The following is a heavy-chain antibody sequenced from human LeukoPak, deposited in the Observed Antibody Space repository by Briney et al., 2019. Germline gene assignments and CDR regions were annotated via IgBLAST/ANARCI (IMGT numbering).Heavy chain of an antibody. D-gene: IGHD3-22*01. CDR1: GFTFSMYG. CDR3: ARRAIPYYYDSSGPTDYFDY. Sequence: GGSLRLSCAASGFTFSMYGMTWVRQAPGKGLEWVSAISGSGGSTYYADSVKGRFTISRDNAKNSLYLQMNSLRAEDTAVYYCARRAIPYYYDSSGPTDYFDYWGQGTLVTVSS. V-gene: IGHV3-23*01. J-gene: IGHJ4*02. CDR2: ISGSGGST.